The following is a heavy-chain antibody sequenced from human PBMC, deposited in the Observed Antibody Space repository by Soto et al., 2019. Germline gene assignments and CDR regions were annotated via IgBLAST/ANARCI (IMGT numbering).Heavy chain of an antibody. J-gene: IGHJ4*02. V-gene: IGHV3-30-3*01. CDR1: GFRFPDRG. D-gene: IGHD1-7*01. Sequence: QVQLVESGGGAVQPGGSLRLSCTTSGFRFPDRGMHWIRQTGDKRLEWVASISHDADYTYYPDSVKGRFTVSRDNSKNTLFLQMDSLKTADTALYPCVRGTATTGTTIDFEEWGRGAQVTVSP. CDR2: ISHDADYT. CDR3: VRGTATTGTTIDFEE.